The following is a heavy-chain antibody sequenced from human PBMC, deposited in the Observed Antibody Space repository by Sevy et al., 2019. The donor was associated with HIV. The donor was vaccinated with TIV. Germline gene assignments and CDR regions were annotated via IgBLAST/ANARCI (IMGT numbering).Heavy chain of an antibody. D-gene: IGHD1-26*01. V-gene: IGHV3-7*01. J-gene: IGHJ4*02. Sequence: GESLKISCAASGFTFSPYWMTWVCQAPGKGLEWVANIRPDGSDKYYVDSVKGRFTISRDNAKNSLYLQMNSLRADDTAMYYCARGVGLDCWGQGALVTVSS. CDR3: ARGVGLDC. CDR1: GFTFSPYW. CDR2: IRPDGSDK.